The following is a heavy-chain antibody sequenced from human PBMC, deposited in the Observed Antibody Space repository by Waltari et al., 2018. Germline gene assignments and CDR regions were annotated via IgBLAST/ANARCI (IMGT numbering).Heavy chain of an antibody. J-gene: IGHJ4*02. D-gene: IGHD6-13*01. V-gene: IGHV3-21*01. CDR1: GLPFSCFS. CDR2: ISSGGTYI. Sequence: DVQLVESGGGLVKPGGSLRLSCAASGLPFSCFSLHWVRQAPGKGLEWVASISSGGTYIYYTYSVKGRFTISRGSVTDSLYLQMNSLRVEDTATYFCVRSTSWRYYFDTWGQGTLVAVSS. CDR3: VRSTSWRYYFDT.